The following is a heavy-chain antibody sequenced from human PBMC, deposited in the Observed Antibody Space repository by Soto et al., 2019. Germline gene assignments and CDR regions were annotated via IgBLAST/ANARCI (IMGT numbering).Heavy chain of an antibody. CDR1: GFSLSTSGVG. V-gene: IGHV2-5*02. CDR3: ARSYSSDYSHGMDV. J-gene: IGHJ6*02. CDR2: IYWDDDK. Sequence: QITLKESGPTLVKPTQTLTLTCTFSGFSLSTSGVGVDWIRQPPGKALEWLALIYWDDDKRYSPSLKSRLTITKDTSKNQVVLILTNVDPVDTATYYCARSYSSDYSHGMDVWGQGTTVTVSS. D-gene: IGHD6-25*01.